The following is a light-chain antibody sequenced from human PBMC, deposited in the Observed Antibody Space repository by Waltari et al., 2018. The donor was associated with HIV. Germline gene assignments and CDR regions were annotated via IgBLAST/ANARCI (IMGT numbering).Light chain of an antibody. J-gene: IGLJ2*01. CDR3: AAWDDSLNGVI. CDR2: NNN. V-gene: IGLV1-44*01. CDR1: SSTIGSNT. Sequence: QSVLPQPPSASGTPGQRVTISCSGSSSTIGSNTVNWYQQLPGTAPKLLIYNNNQRPSGVPDRFSGSKSGTSASLAISGLQSEDEADYYCAAWDDSLNGVIFGGGTKLTVL.